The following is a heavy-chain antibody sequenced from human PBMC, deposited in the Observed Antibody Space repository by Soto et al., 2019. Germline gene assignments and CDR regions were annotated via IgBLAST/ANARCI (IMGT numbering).Heavy chain of an antibody. D-gene: IGHD1-26*01. CDR3: ARSRYCCFDY. Sequence: GGSLRLSCAASGFTVSSSYLTWVRQAPGKGLEWVAILYTGTDTVYADSVKGRFTISRDSSKNTLYLQMHSLRAEDTAMYFCARSRYCCFDYWGQGSLVTVSS. CDR2: LYTGTDT. V-gene: IGHV3-53*01. J-gene: IGHJ4*02. CDR1: GFTVSSSY.